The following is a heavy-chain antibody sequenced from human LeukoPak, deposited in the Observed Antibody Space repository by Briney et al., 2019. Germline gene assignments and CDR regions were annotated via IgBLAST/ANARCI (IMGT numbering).Heavy chain of an antibody. Sequence: PGGSLRLSCAASGFFTFNNYWMHWVRQAPGKGLVWVSRINTDGSTTNYADSVKGRFTISRDNAKNIPYLQMNSLRVEDTAVYYCARAYNSGLDYWGQGTLVTVSS. CDR1: GFFTFNNYW. D-gene: IGHD3-22*01. CDR2: INTDGSTT. CDR3: ARAYNSGLDY. V-gene: IGHV3-74*01. J-gene: IGHJ4*02.